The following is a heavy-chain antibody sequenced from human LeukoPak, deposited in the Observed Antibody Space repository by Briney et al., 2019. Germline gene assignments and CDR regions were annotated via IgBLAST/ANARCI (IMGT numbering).Heavy chain of an antibody. V-gene: IGHV5-51*01. CDR1: GYSFASYW. J-gene: IGHJ4*02. Sequence: GESLKISCKGSGYSFASYWVGWVRQMPGEGLEWMGITYPGDSDTRYSPSFQGHVTISADKSISTAYLQWSSLKASDTAMYYCARHIDYGGNSDYWGQGTLVIVSS. CDR3: ARHIDYGGNSDY. CDR2: TYPGDSDT. D-gene: IGHD4-23*01.